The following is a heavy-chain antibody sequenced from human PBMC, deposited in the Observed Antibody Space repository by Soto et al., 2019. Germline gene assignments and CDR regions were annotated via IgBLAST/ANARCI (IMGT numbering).Heavy chain of an antibody. Sequence: QVQLQEAGPGLVKPAETLSLTCTVSGGSNSSYYWSWIRQPPGKGLEWIGYIYNSGNTNYNPSLKSRVTISVATSNNQFSRKLSSVTAADTAVYFCARSTIRHAFDIWVQGTVVTVSS. CDR1: GGSNSSYY. J-gene: IGHJ3*02. CDR2: IYNSGNT. V-gene: IGHV4-59*01. CDR3: ARSTIRHAFDI.